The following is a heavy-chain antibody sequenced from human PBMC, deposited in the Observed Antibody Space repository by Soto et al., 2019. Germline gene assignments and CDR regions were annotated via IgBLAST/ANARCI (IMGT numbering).Heavy chain of an antibody. CDR2: ISGSGGST. D-gene: IGHD2-2*01. CDR1: GFTFSSYA. J-gene: IGHJ6*02. V-gene: IGHV3-23*01. CDR3: AKDSLPYQLPDYYYYGMDV. Sequence: GGSLSLSCAASGFTFSSYAMSWVRQAPGKGLEWVSAISGSGGSTYYADSVKGRFTISRDNSKNTLYLQMNSLRAEDTAVYYCAKDSLPYQLPDYYYYGMDVWGQGTTVTVSS.